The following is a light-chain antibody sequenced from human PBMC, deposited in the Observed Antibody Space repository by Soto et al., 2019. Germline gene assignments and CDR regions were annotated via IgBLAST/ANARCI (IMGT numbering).Light chain of an antibody. CDR2: DAS. V-gene: IGKV1-33*01. J-gene: IGKJ5*01. CDR3: QQYDSFPTT. Sequence: QISQSPCSLAASACDAVTITCQASQDITSYLNWYQQKPGKAPKLLIYDASNLEPGVPSRFSGRGSGTDFTFSISCLQSEDIATYYCQQYDSFPTTFGQGTRLEIK. CDR1: QDITSY.